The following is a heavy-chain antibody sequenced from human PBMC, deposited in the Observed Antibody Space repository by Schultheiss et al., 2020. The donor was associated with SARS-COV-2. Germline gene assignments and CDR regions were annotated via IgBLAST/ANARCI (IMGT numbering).Heavy chain of an antibody. CDR1: GFTFSSYS. CDR3: AMSNYDILTGYRSGAFDI. J-gene: IGHJ3*02. D-gene: IGHD3-9*01. CDR2: ISSSSSTI. V-gene: IGHV3-48*02. Sequence: GESLKISCAASGFTFSSYSMNWVRQAPGKGLEWVSYISSSSSTIYYADSVKGRFTISRDNAKNSLYLQMNSLRDEDTAVYYCAMSNYDILTGYRSGAFDIWGQGTMVTVSS.